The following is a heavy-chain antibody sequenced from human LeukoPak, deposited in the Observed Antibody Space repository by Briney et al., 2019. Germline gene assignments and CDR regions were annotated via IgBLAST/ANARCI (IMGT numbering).Heavy chain of an antibody. V-gene: IGHV4-4*07. CDR2: IYTSGST. Sequence: PSETLSLTCTVTGGSISSDFWSWIRQPAGKGLEWIGRIYTSGSTNYNTSLKSRVTMSVDTSKDQFSLKPSSVTAADTAVYYCAREWGSYRSFDYWGQGTLVTVSS. CDR3: AREWGSYRSFDY. J-gene: IGHJ4*02. D-gene: IGHD3-16*02. CDR1: GGSISSDF.